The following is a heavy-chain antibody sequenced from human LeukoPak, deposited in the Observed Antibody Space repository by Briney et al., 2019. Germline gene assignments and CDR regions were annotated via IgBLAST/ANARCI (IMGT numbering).Heavy chain of an antibody. J-gene: IGHJ4*02. CDR1: GITFSSYG. D-gene: IGHD6-19*01. CDR3: VKDRHYSSSIMGI. Sequence: QTGGSLRLSCAASGITFSSYGMHWVRQAPGKGLEWVAFIRYDGSNKYYADSVKGRFTISRDNSKNTLYLQMNSLRAEDTAMYYCVKDRHYSSSIMGIWGQGTLVTVSS. CDR2: IRYDGSNK. V-gene: IGHV3-30*02.